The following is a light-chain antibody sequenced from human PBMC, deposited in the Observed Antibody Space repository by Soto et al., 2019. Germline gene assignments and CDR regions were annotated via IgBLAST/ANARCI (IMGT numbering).Light chain of an antibody. J-gene: IGLJ1*01. CDR1: SSNIGAGYD. V-gene: IGLV1-40*01. CDR3: QSYDSSLTTFV. Sequence: QSALTQPPSVSGAPGQRVIISCTGSSSNIGAGYDVHWYQQLPGTAPRLLIYDNNNRPSGVPARFSVSKSDTSASLAITGLQPEDEADYYCQSYDSSLTTFVLGTGTKLTVL. CDR2: DNN.